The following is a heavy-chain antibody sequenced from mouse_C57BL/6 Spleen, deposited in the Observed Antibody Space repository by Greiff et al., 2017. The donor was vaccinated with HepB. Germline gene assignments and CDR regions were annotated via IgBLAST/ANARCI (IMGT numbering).Heavy chain of an antibody. D-gene: IGHD1-2*01. CDR2: INPSTGGT. CDR1: GYSFTGYY. V-gene: IGHV1-43*01. J-gene: IGHJ1*03. Sequence: EVQLQQSGPELVKPGASVKISCKASGYSFTGYYMHWVKQSSEKSLEWIGEINPSTGGTSYNQKFKGKATLTVDKSSSTAYMQRKSLTSEDSAVYYCARYGPRYFDVWGTGTTVTVSS. CDR3: ARYGPRYFDV.